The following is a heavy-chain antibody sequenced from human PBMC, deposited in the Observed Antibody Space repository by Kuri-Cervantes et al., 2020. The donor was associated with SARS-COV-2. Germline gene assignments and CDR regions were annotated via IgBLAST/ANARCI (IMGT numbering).Heavy chain of an antibody. Sequence: GGSLRLSCSVSGVILTDAWISWVRQAPGKGLERVGRIKGKVDGGTTDCAAHAEGRFHISKDDSSNTVYLQMNSLTPEDTAVYFCTSTHYYDNSPNIPNYWGQGALVTVSS. V-gene: IGHV3-15*01. J-gene: IGHJ4*02. CDR1: GVILTDAW. D-gene: IGHD3-22*01. CDR2: IKGKVDGGTT. CDR3: TSTHYYDNSPNIPNY.